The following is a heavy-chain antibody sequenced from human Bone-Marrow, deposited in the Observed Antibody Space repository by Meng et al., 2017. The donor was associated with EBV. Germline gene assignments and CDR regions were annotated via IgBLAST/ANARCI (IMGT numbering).Heavy chain of an antibody. CDR1: GFTFSVYY. Sequence: VQLWESGGGWVEPGGSLRLSCAASGFTFSVYYMSWIRQAPGKGLEWVSYISSSGSTIYYADSVKGRFTISRDNAKNSLYLQMNSLRAEDTAVYYCARDQVGETGTTEFDYWGQGTLVTVSS. J-gene: IGHJ4*02. CDR3: ARDQVGETGTTEFDY. CDR2: ISSSGSTI. V-gene: IGHV3-11*01. D-gene: IGHD1-1*01.